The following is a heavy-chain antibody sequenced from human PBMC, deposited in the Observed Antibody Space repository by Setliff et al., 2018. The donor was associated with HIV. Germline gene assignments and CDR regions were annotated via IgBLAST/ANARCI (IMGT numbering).Heavy chain of an antibody. D-gene: IGHD3-22*01. CDR1: GGTFSLHY. V-gene: IGHV4-34*01. Sequence: SETLSLTCAVSGGTFSLHYYTWIRQSPLRGLEWIGEINHSGGTRYNPSLESRVTMSLDSSRKQFSLRLISVTAADTAVYYCARQAIFGYYDSSGYLDYWGQGTLVTV. CDR3: ARQAIFGYYDSSGYLDY. J-gene: IGHJ4*02. CDR2: INHSGGT.